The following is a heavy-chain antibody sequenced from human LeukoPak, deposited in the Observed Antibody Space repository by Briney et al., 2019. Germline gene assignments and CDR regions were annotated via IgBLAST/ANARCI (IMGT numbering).Heavy chain of an antibody. D-gene: IGHD3-10*01. CDR3: ARGRVTVVRGIILTYFDY. CDR2: ISYDGSNK. J-gene: IGHJ4*02. CDR1: GFTFSSYG. V-gene: IGHV3-30*03. Sequence: GGSLRLSCAASGFTFSSYGMHWVRQAPGKGLEWVAVISYDGSNKDHAGSVKGRVTISRDNSKNTLYLQMNSLRAEDTAIYYCARGRVTVVRGIILTYFDYWGQGTLVTVSS.